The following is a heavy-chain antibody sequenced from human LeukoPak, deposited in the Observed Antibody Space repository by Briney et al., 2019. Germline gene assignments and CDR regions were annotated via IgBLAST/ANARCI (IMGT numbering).Heavy chain of an antibody. CDR1: GFTFSSYW. CDR2: INSDGSRT. J-gene: IGHJ6*03. V-gene: IGHV3-74*01. CDR3: ARDGAGSSLYIDV. D-gene: IGHD6-6*01. Sequence: QSGGSLRLSCAASGFTFSSYWMHWVRQAPGKGLGWVSRINSDGSRTSYADSVKGGFTISRDNANNTLYLQMNSLIAEDTAVYYCARDGAGSSLYIDVWGKGTTVTVSS.